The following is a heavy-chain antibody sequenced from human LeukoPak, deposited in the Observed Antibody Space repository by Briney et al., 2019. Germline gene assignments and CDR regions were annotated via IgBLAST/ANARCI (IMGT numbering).Heavy chain of an antibody. CDR1: GGSFSGYY. Sequence: SETLSLTCAVYGGSFSGYYWSWIRQPPGKGLEWIGEINHSGSTNYNPSLKSRVTISVDTSKNQFSLKLSSVTAADTAVYYCAREPGYYDSSGYSYYFDYWGQGTLVTVSS. J-gene: IGHJ4*02. CDR2: INHSGST. V-gene: IGHV4-34*01. D-gene: IGHD3-22*01. CDR3: AREPGYYDSSGYSYYFDY.